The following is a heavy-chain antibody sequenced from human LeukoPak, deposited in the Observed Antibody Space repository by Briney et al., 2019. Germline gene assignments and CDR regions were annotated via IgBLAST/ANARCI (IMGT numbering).Heavy chain of an antibody. D-gene: IGHD3-10*01. CDR3: ASYGSGSYLSGGRFYYYYGMDV. V-gene: IGHV3-23*01. J-gene: IGHJ6*02. Sequence: PGGSLRLSCAASGFTFSSYAMSWVRQAPGKGLEWVSAISGSGGSTYYADSVKGRFTISRDNSKNTLYLQMNSLRAEDTAVYYCASYGSGSYLSGGRFYYYYGMDVWGQGTTVTVSS. CDR2: ISGSGGST. CDR1: GFTFSSYA.